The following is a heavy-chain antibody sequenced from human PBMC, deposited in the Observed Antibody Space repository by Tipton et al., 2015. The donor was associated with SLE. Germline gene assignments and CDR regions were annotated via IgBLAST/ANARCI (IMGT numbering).Heavy chain of an antibody. CDR1: GFTFSTYA. D-gene: IGHD2/OR15-2a*01. CDR2: IYSGGSST. CDR3: ARGKYYFDY. V-gene: IGHV3-23*03. Sequence: SLRLSCAASGFTFSTYAMSWVRQAPGRGLEWVSVIYSGGSSTYYADSVKGRFTISRDDSKNSLYLQMNSLRDEDTAVYYCARGKYYFDYWGQGALVTVSS. J-gene: IGHJ4*02.